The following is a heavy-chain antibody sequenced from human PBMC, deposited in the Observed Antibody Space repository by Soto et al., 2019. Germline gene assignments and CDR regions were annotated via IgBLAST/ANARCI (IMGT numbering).Heavy chain of an antibody. Sequence: ASVKVSCKASGYTFTRYGISWVRQAPGQGLEWMGRIIPILGIANYAQKFQGRVTITADKSTSTAYMELSSLRSEDTAVYYCARNYYGSGSYNAFDIWGQGTMVTVSS. D-gene: IGHD3-10*01. CDR2: IIPILGIA. V-gene: IGHV1-69*04. J-gene: IGHJ3*02. CDR3: ARNYYGSGSYNAFDI. CDR1: GYTFTRYG.